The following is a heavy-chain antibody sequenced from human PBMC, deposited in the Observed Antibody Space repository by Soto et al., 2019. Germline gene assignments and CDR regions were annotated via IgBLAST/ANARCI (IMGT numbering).Heavy chain of an antibody. D-gene: IGHD1-26*01. CDR2: IDSSGSNT. CDR3: ARTKTRWELPYFDY. CDR1: GFTFSDYY. Sequence: GGSLRLSCVVSGFTFSDYYMSWVRQAPGKGLEWVSYIDSSGSNTKYADSVKGRFTISRDSAKNSLYLQMNSLRADDTAVYYCARTKTRWELPYFDYWGQGTLVTVSS. V-gene: IGHV3-11*06. J-gene: IGHJ4*02.